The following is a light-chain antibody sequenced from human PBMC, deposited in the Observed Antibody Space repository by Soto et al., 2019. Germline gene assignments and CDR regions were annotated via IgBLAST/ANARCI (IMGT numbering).Light chain of an antibody. V-gene: IGLV2-8*01. CDR2: DVT. J-gene: IGLJ1*01. Sequence: QSALTQPPSASGSPGQSVTISCTGTSTDIGAYNYVSWYQHHPGKAPKLMIFDVTKRPAGVPDRFSGSKSGNTASLTISGLQAEDEADYYCCSYTSSSSDVFGSGTKLTVL. CDR3: CSYTSSSSDV. CDR1: STDIGAYNY.